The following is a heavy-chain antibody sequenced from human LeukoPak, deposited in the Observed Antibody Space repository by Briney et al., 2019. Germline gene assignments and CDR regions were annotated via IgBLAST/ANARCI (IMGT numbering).Heavy chain of an antibody. V-gene: IGHV4-59*12. CDR2: IYYSGST. J-gene: IGHJ4*02. Sequence: PSETLSLTCTVSGGSISSYYWSWIRQPPGKGLEWIGYIYYSGSTNYNPSLKSRVTISVDTSKNQFSLKLSSVTAADTAVYYCAREDPTFDFFDYWGQGTLVTVSS. CDR3: AREDPTFDFFDY. CDR1: GGSISSYY.